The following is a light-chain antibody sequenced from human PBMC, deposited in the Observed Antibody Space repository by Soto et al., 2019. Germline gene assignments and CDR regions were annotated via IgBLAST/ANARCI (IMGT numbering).Light chain of an antibody. Sequence: DIVMTQTPLSSPVTIGQPASISCRSSQSLVYSDGNTYLSWLHQRPGQPPRLLIYKISKRFSGVPDRFSGSGAGTDFTLKISRVEAEDVGVYYCMQTTQFPLTFGGGTKVEIK. CDR2: KIS. J-gene: IGKJ4*01. V-gene: IGKV2-24*01. CDR1: QSLVYSDGNTY. CDR3: MQTTQFPLT.